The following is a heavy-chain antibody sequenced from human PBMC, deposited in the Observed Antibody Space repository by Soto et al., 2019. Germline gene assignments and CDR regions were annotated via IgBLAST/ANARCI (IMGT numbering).Heavy chain of an antibody. D-gene: IGHD3-22*01. J-gene: IGHJ4*02. V-gene: IGHV4-38-2*02. CDR1: GYSISNGYY. Sequence: SETLSLTCAVSGYSISNGYYWGWIRQPPGKGLEWIGSIYHSGNTFCNPSLKSRVTISVDMSRNQFSLKLSSVTAADTAVYYCAREAYYYDSKNYFDYWGQGTLVTVSS. CDR3: AREAYYYDSKNYFDY. CDR2: IYHSGNT.